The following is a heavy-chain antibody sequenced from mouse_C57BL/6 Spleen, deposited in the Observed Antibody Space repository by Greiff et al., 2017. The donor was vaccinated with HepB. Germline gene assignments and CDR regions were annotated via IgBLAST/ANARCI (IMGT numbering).Heavy chain of an antibody. CDR1: GYAFSSSW. CDR2: IYPGDGDT. D-gene: IGHD2-2*01. J-gene: IGHJ2*01. V-gene: IGHV1-82*01. CDR3: AREGYDGDFDY. Sequence: QVQLQQSGPELVKPGASVKISCKASGYAFSSSWMNWVKQRPGKGLEWIGRIYPGDGDTNYNGKFKGKATLTADKSSSTAYMQLSSLTSEDSAVYFCAREGYDGDFDYWGQGTTLTVSS.